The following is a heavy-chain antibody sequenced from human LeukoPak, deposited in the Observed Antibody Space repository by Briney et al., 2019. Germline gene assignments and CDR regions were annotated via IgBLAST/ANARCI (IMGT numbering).Heavy chain of an antibody. D-gene: IGHD1-1*01. Sequence: GASVKVSCKASGYTFTSYDINWVRQATGQGLEWMGWMNPNSGNTGYAQKFQGRVTITRNTSISKAYMELSSLGSEDTAVYYCARGNDGLYYYYYYMDVWGKGTTVTVSS. J-gene: IGHJ6*03. CDR3: ARGNDGLYYYYYYMDV. CDR1: GYTFTSYD. V-gene: IGHV1-8*03. CDR2: MNPNSGNT.